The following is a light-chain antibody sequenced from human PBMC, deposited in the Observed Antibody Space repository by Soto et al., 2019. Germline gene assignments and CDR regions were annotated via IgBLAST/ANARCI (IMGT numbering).Light chain of an antibody. J-gene: IGLJ2*01. V-gene: IGLV2-14*01. CDR3: SSYKSSSALAV. CDR1: SSDIGIFNY. Sequence: QSALTQPASVSGSPGQSITISCTGTSSDIGIFNYVSWYQQHPGKAPKLIIYEVTNRPSGVSNRFSGSKSGSTASLNISGLQADDEADDYCSSYKSSSALAVFGGGTKLTVL. CDR2: EVT.